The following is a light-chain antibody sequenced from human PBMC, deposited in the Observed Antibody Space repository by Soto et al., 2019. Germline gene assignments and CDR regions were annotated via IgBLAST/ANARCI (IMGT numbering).Light chain of an antibody. CDR3: QHYNGYAPWT. CDR1: QSINYW. Sequence: DIQMPQSPSTLSASVGDRVTITCRASQSINYWLAWYQQRPGKAPKLLIYDASTLHSGAPSRFSGGGSGTDFTLTITDLQPDDFATYYCQHYNGYAPWTFGLGTRVEI. CDR2: DAS. J-gene: IGKJ1*01. V-gene: IGKV1-5*01.